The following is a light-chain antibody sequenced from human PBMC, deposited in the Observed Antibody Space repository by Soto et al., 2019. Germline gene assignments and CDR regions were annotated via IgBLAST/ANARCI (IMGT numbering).Light chain of an antibody. CDR2: KAS. CDR1: QNINTW. Sequence: DVQITQSPSTLSASVGDRVTVTCRASQNINTWMAWYQQKPCKAPKLLIYKASSLESGVPSRFSGSGSGTEFTLTITNLQPDDFAVYYCQQYNSYSATFGQGTKVDIK. J-gene: IGKJ1*01. CDR3: QQYNSYSAT. V-gene: IGKV1-5*03.